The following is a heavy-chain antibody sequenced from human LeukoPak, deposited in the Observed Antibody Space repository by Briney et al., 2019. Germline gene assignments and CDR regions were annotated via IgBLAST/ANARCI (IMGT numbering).Heavy chain of an antibody. D-gene: IGHD1-26*01. V-gene: IGHV4-39*01. CDR1: GGSIRSSYYY. Sequence: PSETLSLTCTVSGGSIRSSYYYWGWIRQPPGKGLEWIGSIYDSGSTYYNPSLKSRVTISVDTSKNQFSLKLNSVTAADTAVYYCARHEWELDAFDIWGQGTMVTVSS. CDR2: IYDSGST. CDR3: ARHEWELDAFDI. J-gene: IGHJ3*02.